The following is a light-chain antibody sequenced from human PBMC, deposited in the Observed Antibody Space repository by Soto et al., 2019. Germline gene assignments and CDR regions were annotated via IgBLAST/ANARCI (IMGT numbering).Light chain of an antibody. CDR3: VAWDDSLSGYV. J-gene: IGLJ1*01. CDR2: RGN. Sequence: QPVLTQPPSVSGTPGQRVNISCSGSSSNIGRDYVYWYQQFPGTAPKLLNYRGNQRPSGVPDRFSGSKSGTSASLAISGLRSDDESDYYCVAWDDSLSGYVFGTGTKVTVL. CDR1: SSNIGRDY. V-gene: IGLV1-47*01.